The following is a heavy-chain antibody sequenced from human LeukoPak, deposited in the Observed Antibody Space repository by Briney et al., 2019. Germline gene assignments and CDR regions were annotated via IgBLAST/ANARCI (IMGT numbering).Heavy chain of an antibody. J-gene: IGHJ4*02. V-gene: IGHV4-61*02. CDR2: IYASGST. D-gene: IGHD2-2*01. CDR3: AGAPAGSLNWLSPLDY. CDR1: GGSISSSSYY. Sequence: SETLSLTCTVSGGSISSSSYYWSWVRQPAGKGREWIGRIYASGSTNYNPSLKSRVTISLDTSKNQLSLKLASVTAADTAVYYCAGAPAGSLNWLSPLDYWGQGTLVTVSS.